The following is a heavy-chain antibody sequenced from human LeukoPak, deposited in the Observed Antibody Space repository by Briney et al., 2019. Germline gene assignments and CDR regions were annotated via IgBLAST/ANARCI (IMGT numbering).Heavy chain of an antibody. D-gene: IGHD3-22*01. CDR1: GYSFANYW. CDR3: ATTRGDSSGYYTQNYYFDY. Sequence: GESLKIPCKGSGYSFANYWIGWVRQTPGKGLEWMGIIYPGDSDTRYSPSFQGQVTISADKSISTAYLQWSSLKASDTAMYYCATTRGDSSGYYTQNYYFDYWGQGTLVTVSS. J-gene: IGHJ4*02. CDR2: IYPGDSDT. V-gene: IGHV5-51*01.